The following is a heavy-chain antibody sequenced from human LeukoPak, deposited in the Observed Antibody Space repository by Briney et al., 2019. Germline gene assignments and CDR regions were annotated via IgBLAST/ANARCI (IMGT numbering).Heavy chain of an antibody. CDR1: GFTFDDYG. V-gene: IGHV3-20*04. CDR3: ARARSTGYYVADY. CDR2: INWNGGST. J-gene: IGHJ4*02. Sequence: PGGSLRLSCAASGFTFDDYGMSWVRHAPGKGLEWVSGINWNGGSTSYADSVNGRFTISRDNAKNSLYLQMNSLRAEDTALYYCARARSTGYYVADYWGQGTLVTVSS. D-gene: IGHD3-9*01.